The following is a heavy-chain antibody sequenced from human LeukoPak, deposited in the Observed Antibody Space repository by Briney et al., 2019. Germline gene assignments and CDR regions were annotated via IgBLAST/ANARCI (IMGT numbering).Heavy chain of an antibody. J-gene: IGHJ4*02. D-gene: IGHD3-10*01. CDR1: GGSFSGYY. V-gene: IGHV4-34*01. CDR2: INHSGST. CDR3: ARTTIVRGVDY. Sequence: SETLSLTCAVYGGSFSGYYWSWIRQPPGKGLEWIGEINHSGSTNYNPSLKSRVTISVDTSKNQFSLKLSSVTAADTAVYYCARTTIVRGVDYWGQGTLVTVSS.